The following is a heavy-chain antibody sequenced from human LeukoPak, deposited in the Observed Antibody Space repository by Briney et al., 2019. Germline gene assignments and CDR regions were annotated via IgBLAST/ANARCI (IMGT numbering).Heavy chain of an antibody. V-gene: IGHV1-8*01. J-gene: IGHJ5*02. D-gene: IGHD2-2*01. Sequence: GASVKVSCKASGYTFTSHDINWVRQATGQGLEWMGRMNPNSGNTGYAQKFQGRVTMTSNTSISTAYMELNSLRSEDTAVYYCARGRRWLEVVPAAWFDPWGQGTLVTVSS. CDR2: MNPNSGNT. CDR1: GYTFTSHD. CDR3: ARGRRWLEVVPAAWFDP.